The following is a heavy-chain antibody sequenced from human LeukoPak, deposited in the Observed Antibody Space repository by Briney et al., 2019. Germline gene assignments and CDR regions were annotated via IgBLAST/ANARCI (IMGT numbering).Heavy chain of an antibody. CDR1: GFTFSDSA. Sequence: TGGSLRLSCSASGFTFSDSAMTWVRQVPGKGLEWVSLISSSGGNTYYADSVKGRFTISRDNSKNTLSLQMNSLRVEDTAIYYCAKDIQLSTWGLGTMVTVSS. CDR2: ISSSGGNT. J-gene: IGHJ3*01. D-gene: IGHD3-16*02. V-gene: IGHV3-23*01. CDR3: AKDIQLST.